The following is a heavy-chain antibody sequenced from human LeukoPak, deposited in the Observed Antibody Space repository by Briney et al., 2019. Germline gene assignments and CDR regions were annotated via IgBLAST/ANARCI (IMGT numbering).Heavy chain of an antibody. J-gene: IGHJ6*02. CDR3: AREHEQLVPLRLYYYYGMDV. CDR1: GYTFTSYA. Sequence: ASVKVSCKAPGYTFTSYAMHWVRQAPGQRLEWMGWINAGNGNTKYSQKFQGRVTITRDTSASTAYMELSSLRSEDTAVYYCAREHEQLVPLRLYYYYGMDVWGQGTTVTVSS. CDR2: INAGNGNT. V-gene: IGHV1-3*01. D-gene: IGHD6-13*01.